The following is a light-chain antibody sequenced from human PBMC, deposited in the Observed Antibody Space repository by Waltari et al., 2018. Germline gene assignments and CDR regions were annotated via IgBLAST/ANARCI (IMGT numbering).Light chain of an antibody. CDR3: QHHVRLPAT. V-gene: IGKV3-20*01. CDR2: AAS. CDR1: QSVSRF. Sequence: EIVLTQSPGTLSLSPGERATLSCRASQSVSRFLAWYQQKPGQAPRLLIYAASTRAAGIPDRFSGSGSGTDFSLTISRLELEDFAVYYCQHHVRLPATFGQGTKVEIK. J-gene: IGKJ1*01.